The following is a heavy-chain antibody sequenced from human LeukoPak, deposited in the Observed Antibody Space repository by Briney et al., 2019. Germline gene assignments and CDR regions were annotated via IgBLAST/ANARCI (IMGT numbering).Heavy chain of an antibody. CDR3: ARAGFTVTYFDY. D-gene: IGHD4-17*01. Sequence: SETLSPTRTVSGGSVSSSSYYWSCIRQPPGKGLEWIGYIYYSGSTNYNPSLKSRVTISVDTSKNQFSLNLRSVTAADTAVYYCARAGFTVTYFDYWGQGT. CDR2: IYYSGST. V-gene: IGHV4-61*01. CDR1: GGSVSSSSYY. J-gene: IGHJ4*02.